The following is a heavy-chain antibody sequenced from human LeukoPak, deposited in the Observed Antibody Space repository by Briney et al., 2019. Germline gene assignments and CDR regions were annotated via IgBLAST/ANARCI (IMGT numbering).Heavy chain of an antibody. Sequence: GGSLRLSCAASGFTFSTYDMHWVRQTTGKGLEWVSAIDTAGGTYYPDSVKGRFTISRENAKNSFYLQMNSLRAGDTAVYYCAREGFCGGDCPGYFDLWGRGTLVTVSS. D-gene: IGHD2-21*02. V-gene: IGHV3-13*04. CDR1: GFTFSTYD. CDR3: AREGFCGGDCPGYFDL. J-gene: IGHJ2*01. CDR2: IDTAGGT.